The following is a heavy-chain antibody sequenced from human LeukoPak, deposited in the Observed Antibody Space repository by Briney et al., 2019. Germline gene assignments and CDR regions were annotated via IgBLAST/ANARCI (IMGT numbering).Heavy chain of an antibody. D-gene: IGHD6-13*01. J-gene: IGHJ6*03. V-gene: IGHV1-2*02. CDR1: GYTFTGYY. CDR3: ARGSSSWYELGYMDV. Sequence: ASVKVSCKASGYTFTGYYMHWVRQAPGQGLEWMGWINPNSGGTNYAQKFQGRVTMTRDTSISTAYMELSRLRSDDTAVYYCARGSSSWYELGYMDVWGKGTTVTVSS. CDR2: INPNSGGT.